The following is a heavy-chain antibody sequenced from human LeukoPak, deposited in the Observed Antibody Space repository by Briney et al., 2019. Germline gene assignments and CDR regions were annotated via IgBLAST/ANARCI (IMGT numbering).Heavy chain of an antibody. D-gene: IGHD2-2*01. Sequence: PSETLSLTCTVSGYSISSGYYWGWIRQPPGKGLEWIGSIYHSGSTYYNPSLKSRVTISVDTSKNQFSLKLSSVTAADTAVYYCARASCSSTNCYADMAVWGKGTTVTIS. CDR2: IYHSGST. V-gene: IGHV4-38-2*02. CDR1: GYSISSGYY. J-gene: IGHJ6*03. CDR3: ARASCSSTNCYADMAV.